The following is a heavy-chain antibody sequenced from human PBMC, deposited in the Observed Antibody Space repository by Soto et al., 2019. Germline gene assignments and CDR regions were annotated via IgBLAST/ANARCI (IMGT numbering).Heavy chain of an antibody. D-gene: IGHD3-10*01. CDR3: ARFLGFGELLYPYYYYYYGMDV. V-gene: IGHV3-20*04. Sequence: EVQLVESGGGVVRPGGSLRLSCAASGFTFDDYGMSWVRQAPGKGLEWVSGINWNGGSTGYADSVKGRFTISRDNAKNSLDLQMNSLRAEDTALYYCARFLGFGELLYPYYYYYYGMDVWGQGTTVTVSS. CDR2: INWNGGST. J-gene: IGHJ6*02. CDR1: GFTFDDYG.